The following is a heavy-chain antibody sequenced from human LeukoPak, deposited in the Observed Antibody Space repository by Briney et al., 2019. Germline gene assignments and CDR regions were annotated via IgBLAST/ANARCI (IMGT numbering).Heavy chain of an antibody. CDR1: GFTFSSYW. J-gene: IGHJ4*02. V-gene: IGHV3-7*01. CDR2: IKQDGSEK. Sequence: PGGSLRLSCAASGFTFSSYWMSWVRQAPGKGLEWVANIKQDGSEKYYVDSVKGRFTISRDNAKSSLYLQMNSLRAEDTAVYYCARDYYYGSGSPDYWGQGTLVTVSS. D-gene: IGHD3-10*01. CDR3: ARDYYYGSGSPDY.